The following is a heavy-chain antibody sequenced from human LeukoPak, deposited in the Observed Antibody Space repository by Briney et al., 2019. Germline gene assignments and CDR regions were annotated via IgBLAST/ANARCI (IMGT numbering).Heavy chain of an antibody. V-gene: IGHV3-53*01. CDR1: GFTFSSNY. CDR3: ARDNGNDYGAN. J-gene: IGHJ3*01. D-gene: IGHD4/OR15-4a*01. Sequence: GGSLRLSCAGSGFTFSSNYMSWVRQAPGEGLEWVSVIYTSGTTYYADSVKGRFTISRDSSKNTLYLQMNSLRAEDTAVYYCARDNGNDYGANWGQGTMVTVSS. CDR2: IYTSGTT.